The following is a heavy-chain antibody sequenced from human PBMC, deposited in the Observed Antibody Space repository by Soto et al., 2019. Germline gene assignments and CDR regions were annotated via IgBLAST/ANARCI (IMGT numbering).Heavy chain of an antibody. CDR3: ARDQSLLVTAIDY. Sequence: GGSLRLSCAASGFTFSSYSMNWVRQAPGKGLEWVSSISSSSSYIYYADSVKGRFTISRDNAKNSLYLQMNSLRAEDTAVYYCARDQSLLVTAIDYWGQGTLVTVSS. D-gene: IGHD2-21*02. J-gene: IGHJ4*02. CDR2: ISSSSSYI. V-gene: IGHV3-21*01. CDR1: GFTFSSYS.